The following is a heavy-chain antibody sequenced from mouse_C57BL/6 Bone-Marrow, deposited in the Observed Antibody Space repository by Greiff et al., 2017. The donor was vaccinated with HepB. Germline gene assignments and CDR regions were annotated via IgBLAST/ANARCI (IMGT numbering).Heavy chain of an antibody. D-gene: IGHD2-2*01. Sequence: QVQLKESGPGLVQPSQSLSITCTVSGFSLTSYGVHWVRQSPGKGLEWLGVIWSGGSTDYNAAFISRLSISKDNSKSQVFFKMNSLQADDTAIYYCARMVTTGWFAYWGQGTLVTVSA. CDR3: ARMVTTGWFAY. CDR2: IWSGGST. CDR1: GFSLTSYG. V-gene: IGHV2-2*01. J-gene: IGHJ3*01.